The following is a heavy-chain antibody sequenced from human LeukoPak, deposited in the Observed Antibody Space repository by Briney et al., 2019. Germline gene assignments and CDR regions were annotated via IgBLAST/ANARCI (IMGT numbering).Heavy chain of an antibody. CDR1: GFTFSDYY. CDR3: ASQLGANAYYYDREQGF. V-gene: IGHV3-66*04. CDR2: IYSGGST. Sequence: PGGSLRLSCAASGFTFSDYYMSWIRQAPGKGLEWVSVIYSGGSTYYADSVKGRFTISRDNSKNTLYLQMNSLRAEDTAVYYCASQLGANAYYYDREQGFWGQGTLVTVSS. D-gene: IGHD3-22*01. J-gene: IGHJ4*02.